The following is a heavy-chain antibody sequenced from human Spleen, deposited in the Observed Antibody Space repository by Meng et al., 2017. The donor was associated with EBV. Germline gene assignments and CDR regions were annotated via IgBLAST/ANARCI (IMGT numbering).Heavy chain of an antibody. V-gene: IGHV1-69*01. CDR1: GGTFSSYA. CDR2: LIPMFGAP. Sequence: QVNVVQSGAEVKEPGSSVKVSCKTSGGTFSSYAISWVRQAPGQGLEWMGGLIPMFGAPNYAQKFQGRVTIAADESTRTAYMELSSLRSDDTAVFYCATTLLSGSGAPDYWGQGTLVTVSS. J-gene: IGHJ4*02. D-gene: IGHD5-12*01. CDR3: ATTLLSGSGAPDY.